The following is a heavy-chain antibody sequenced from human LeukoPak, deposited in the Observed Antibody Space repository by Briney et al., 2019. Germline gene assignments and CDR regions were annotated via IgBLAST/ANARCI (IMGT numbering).Heavy chain of an antibody. CDR2: ISSSGSTI. Sequence: GGSLRLSSAASGFTFSSYEMNWVRQAPGKGLEWVSYISSSGSTIYYADSVKGRFTISRDNAKNSLYLQMNSLRAEDTAVYYCASGEPYYDSSGYYSRPGWGQGTLVTVSS. D-gene: IGHD3-22*01. J-gene: IGHJ4*02. CDR3: ASGEPYYDSSGYYSRPG. CDR1: GFTFSSYE. V-gene: IGHV3-48*03.